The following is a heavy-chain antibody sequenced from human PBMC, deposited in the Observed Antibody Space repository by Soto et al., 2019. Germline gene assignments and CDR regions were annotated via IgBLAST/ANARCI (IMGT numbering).Heavy chain of an antibody. J-gene: IGHJ6*02. Sequence: GESLKISCKGSGYSFTSYWIGWVRQMPGKGLEWMGIIYPGDSDTRYSPSFQGQVTISADKSISTAYLQWSSLKASDTAMYYCAREGPVVVVAATKGIYYYYGMDVWGQGTTVTVSS. V-gene: IGHV5-51*01. CDR2: IYPGDSDT. D-gene: IGHD2-15*01. CDR3: AREGPVVVVAATKGIYYYYGMDV. CDR1: GYSFTSYW.